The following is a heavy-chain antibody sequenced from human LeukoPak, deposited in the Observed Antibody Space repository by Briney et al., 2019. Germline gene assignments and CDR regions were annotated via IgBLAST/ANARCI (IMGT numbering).Heavy chain of an antibody. D-gene: IGHD6-19*01. Sequence: SETLSLICTVSGGSISSSSYYWGWIRQPPGKGLEWIGSIYYSGSTYYNPSLKSRVTISVDTSKNQFSLKLSSVTAADTAVYYCAREVKQWLLRYSLFDYWGQGTLVTVSS. CDR1: GGSISSSSYY. CDR2: IYYSGST. J-gene: IGHJ4*02. CDR3: AREVKQWLLRYSLFDY. V-gene: IGHV4-39*07.